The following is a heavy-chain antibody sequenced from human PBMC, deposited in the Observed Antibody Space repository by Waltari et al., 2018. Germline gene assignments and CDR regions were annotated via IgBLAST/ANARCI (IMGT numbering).Heavy chain of an antibody. J-gene: IGHJ3*02. V-gene: IGHV4-31*03. CDR3: ARMRLLWFGELLIHHDAFDI. D-gene: IGHD3-10*01. CDR2: IYHSGST. CDR1: GGSISSGGYY. Sequence: QVQLQESGPGLVKPSQTLSLTCTVPGGSISSGGYYWSWIRQHPGKGLEWIGYIYHSGSTYYNPSLKSRVTISVDRSKNQFSLKLSSVTAADTAVYYCARMRLLWFGELLIHHDAFDIWGQGTMVTVSS.